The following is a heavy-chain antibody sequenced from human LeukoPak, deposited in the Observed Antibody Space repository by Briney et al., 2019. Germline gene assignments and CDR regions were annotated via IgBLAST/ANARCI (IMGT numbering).Heavy chain of an antibody. Sequence: PSETLSLTCAVSGASIRSSYWSWIRQPPGKGLEWIGYIYHTGSTSYSPSLKSRVTISADTSQNQFSLKLSSVTAADTAVYYCASRKLGNDYWGQGTLVTVSS. CDR1: GASIRSSY. D-gene: IGHD7-27*01. V-gene: IGHV4-59*01. CDR3: ASRKLGNDY. J-gene: IGHJ4*02. CDR2: IYHTGST.